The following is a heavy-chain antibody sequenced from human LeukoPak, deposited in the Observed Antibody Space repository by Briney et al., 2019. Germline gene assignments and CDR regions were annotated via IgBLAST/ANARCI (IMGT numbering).Heavy chain of an antibody. D-gene: IGHD5-24*01. CDR2: MNPNSGNT. V-gene: IGHV1-8*01. J-gene: IGHJ4*02. CDR3: ARGLRGVGYLGNVEMATIPWDY. Sequence: ASVKVSCKASGYTFTSYDINWVRQATGQGLEWMGWMNPNSGNTGYAQKFQGRVTMTRNTSISTAYMELSSLRSEDTAVYYCARGLRGVGYLGNVEMATIPWDYWGQGTLVTVSS. CDR1: GYTFTSYD.